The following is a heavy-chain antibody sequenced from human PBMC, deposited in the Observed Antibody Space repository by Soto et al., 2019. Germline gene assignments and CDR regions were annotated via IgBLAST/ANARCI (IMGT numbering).Heavy chain of an antibody. D-gene: IGHD3-3*02. J-gene: IGHJ4*02. V-gene: IGHV3-15*05. CDR3: TTYAGFSRV. CDR1: GFSFNTAS. Sequence: EVQLVESGGGLVQPGGSLRLSCVASGFSFNTASMSWVRQAPGKGLEWLGRIKTNAADGTAVYAAPVQGRFTMSRDDSRNTLYLEMNSLKLEDTAVYYCTTYAGFSRVWGPGILVTVSS. CDR2: IKTNAADGTA.